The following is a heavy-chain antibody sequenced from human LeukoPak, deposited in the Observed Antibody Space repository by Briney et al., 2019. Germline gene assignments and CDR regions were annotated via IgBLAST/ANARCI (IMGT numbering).Heavy chain of an antibody. Sequence: GRSLRLSCAASGFTFDDYAMHWVRQAPGKGLEWVSRISWNSGDIAYADSVQGRFTITRDNAKNSLYLQMNRLGPEDTASYYCAKGAGSSSFFYLRDPYFQHWGQGTLVTVSS. J-gene: IGHJ1*01. CDR2: ISWNSGDI. CDR1: GFTFDDYA. CDR3: AKGAGSSSFFYLRDPYFQH. D-gene: IGHD6-19*01. V-gene: IGHV3-9*01.